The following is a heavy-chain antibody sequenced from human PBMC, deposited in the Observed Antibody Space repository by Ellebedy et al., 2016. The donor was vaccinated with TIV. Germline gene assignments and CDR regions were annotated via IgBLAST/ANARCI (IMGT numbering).Heavy chain of an antibody. D-gene: IGHD3-10*01. Sequence: GESLKIPCQASGYSFTNYWIGWVRQMPGKGLEWMGIIYPGYSDTRYSPYFEGQVTISVDKSISPAYLQWNSLKASDTATYYCARRMVRGGIRYAMDVWGQGTTVTVSS. CDR3: ARRMVRGGIRYAMDV. CDR1: GYSFTNYW. J-gene: IGHJ6*02. CDR2: IYPGYSDT. V-gene: IGHV5-51*01.